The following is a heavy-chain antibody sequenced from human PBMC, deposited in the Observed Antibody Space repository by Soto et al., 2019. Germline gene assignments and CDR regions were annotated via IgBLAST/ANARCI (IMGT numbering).Heavy chain of an antibody. V-gene: IGHV4-39*01. CDR3: ARQGSGSYFVGYYYYYGMDV. Sequence: SETLSLTCTVSGGSISSSSYYWGWIRQPPGKGLEWIGSIYYSGSTYYNPSLKSRVTISVDTSKNQFSLKLSSVTAADTAVYYCARQGSGSYFVGYYYYYGMDVWCQGTTLSVSS. D-gene: IGHD1-26*01. J-gene: IGHJ6*02. CDR2: IYYSGST. CDR1: GGSISSSSYY.